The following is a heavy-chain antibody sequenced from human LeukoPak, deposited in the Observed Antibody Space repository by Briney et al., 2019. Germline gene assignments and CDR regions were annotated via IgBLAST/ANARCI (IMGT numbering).Heavy chain of an antibody. J-gene: IGHJ6*04. Sequence: GGSLRLSCAASGFTFRNAWMSWVRQAPGKGLEWVGRIKSKTDGGATDYAAPVKGRFTMSRDHSNNTLYLQMNDLKTADTAVYYCTRNRWGGGYTPRGMDVWGTGTPVTISS. V-gene: IGHV3-15*01. D-gene: IGHD1-1*01. CDR1: GFTFRNAW. CDR3: TRNRWGGGYTPRGMDV. CDR2: IKSKTDGGAT.